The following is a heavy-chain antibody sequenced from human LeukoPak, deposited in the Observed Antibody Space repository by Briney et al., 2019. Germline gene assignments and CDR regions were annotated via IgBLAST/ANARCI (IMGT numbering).Heavy chain of an antibody. J-gene: IGHJ4*02. D-gene: IGHD1-1*01. CDR3: AKVSPTGRAFDC. V-gene: IGHV3-53*01. CDR1: GFTVSINY. CDR2: IYTTAKT. Sequence: GGSLRLSCAASGFTVSINYMSWVRQAPGEGLEWVSVIYTTAKTFYADSVKGRFSISRDNSKNTLYLQMNSLRAEDTAVYYRAKVSPTGRAFDCWGQGTLVTVSS.